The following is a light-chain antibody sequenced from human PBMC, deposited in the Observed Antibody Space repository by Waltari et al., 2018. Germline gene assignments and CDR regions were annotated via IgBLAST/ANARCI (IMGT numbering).Light chain of an antibody. CDR3: QQYDNHPLT. CDR1: QDISNY. V-gene: IGKV1-33*01. J-gene: IGKJ4*01. CDR2: DAS. Sequence: DIPMTQSPSSLSASVGDRVTITCQASQDISNYLNWYQQKPGKATTLLIYDASNLETGVPSRFSGSGSGTDFTFTISSLQPEDIATYYCQQYDNHPLTFGGGTKVEIK.